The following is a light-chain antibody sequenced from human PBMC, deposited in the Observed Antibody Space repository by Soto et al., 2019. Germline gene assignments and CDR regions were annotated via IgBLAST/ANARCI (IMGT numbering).Light chain of an antibody. J-gene: IGKJ5*01. V-gene: IGKV1-39*01. Sequence: DIQMTQSPSSLSASVGDRFTITCRASQSISTYLNWYQQKPGKAPKLLIYGASTLQGGVPSRFSGSGSGTDFTLTISSLQPEDFATYYCQQSYTTSITFGQGTRLEIK. CDR3: QQSYTTSIT. CDR2: GAS. CDR1: QSISTY.